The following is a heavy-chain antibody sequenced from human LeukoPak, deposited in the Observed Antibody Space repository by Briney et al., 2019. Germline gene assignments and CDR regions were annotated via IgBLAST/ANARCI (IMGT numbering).Heavy chain of an antibody. CDR2: INHSGST. CDR3: ARGRGSGPRTVFDY. Sequence: SETLSLTCAVYGGSFSGYYWSWIRQPPGKGLGWIGEINHSGSTNYNPSLKSRVTISVDTSKNQFSLKLSSVTAADTAVYYCARGRGSGPRTVFDYWGQGTLVTVSS. D-gene: IGHD3-10*01. CDR1: GGSFSGYY. V-gene: IGHV4-34*01. J-gene: IGHJ4*02.